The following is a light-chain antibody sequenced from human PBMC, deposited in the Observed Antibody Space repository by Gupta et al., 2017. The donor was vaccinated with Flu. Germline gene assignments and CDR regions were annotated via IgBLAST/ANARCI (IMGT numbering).Light chain of an antibody. Sequence: DIQMAQSPSSLSASVGDTVTITGRASQNIKNYLNWYQHKAGEAPKLLIYTASNLQHGVPSRFSGSGSGTDFTLTISSLQPEDFATYFCQQSVDTPPYTFGQGTQL. J-gene: IGKJ2*01. CDR3: QQSVDTPPYT. V-gene: IGKV1-39*01. CDR1: QNIKNY. CDR2: TAS.